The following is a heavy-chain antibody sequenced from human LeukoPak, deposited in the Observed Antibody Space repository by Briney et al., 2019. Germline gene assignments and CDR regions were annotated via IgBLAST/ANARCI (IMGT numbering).Heavy chain of an antibody. CDR2: INHSGST. Sequence: PSETLSLTCTVSGGSISGYYWSWIRQPPGKGLEWIGEINHSGSTNYNPSLKSRVTISVDTSKNQFSLKLSSVTAADTAVYYCARLVVVAAPRFDYWGQGTLVTVSS. CDR3: ARLVVVAAPRFDY. D-gene: IGHD2-15*01. V-gene: IGHV4-34*01. J-gene: IGHJ4*02. CDR1: GGSISGYY.